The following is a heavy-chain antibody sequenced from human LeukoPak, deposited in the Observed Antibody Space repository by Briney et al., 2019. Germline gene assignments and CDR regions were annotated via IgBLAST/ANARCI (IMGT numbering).Heavy chain of an antibody. V-gene: IGHV3-23*01. CDR2: ISDNGGNT. CDR3: AKPTLRGTDAFDI. J-gene: IGHJ3*02. CDR1: GFTFSIYG. Sequence: GGSLRLSCAASGFTFSIYGMGWVRQAPGKGLEWVSSISDNGGNTYYADSVKGRFTISRDNSKNTLYLQMNSLRAEDTAVYYCAKPTLRGTDAFDIWGQGTMVTVSS. D-gene: IGHD1-1*01.